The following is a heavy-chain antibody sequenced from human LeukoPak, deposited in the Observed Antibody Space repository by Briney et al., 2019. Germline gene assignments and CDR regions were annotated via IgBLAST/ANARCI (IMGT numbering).Heavy chain of an antibody. Sequence: PSETLSPTCTVSGGSISSSSYYWGWIRQPPGKGLEWIGSIYHSGNTYYNPSLKSRVTISVDTSKNQFSLKLSSVTAADTAVYYCAISLGTAVAGHPFDPWGQGTLVTVSS. CDR2: IYHSGNT. CDR1: GGSISSSSYY. J-gene: IGHJ5*02. V-gene: IGHV4-39*01. CDR3: AISLGTAVAGHPFDP. D-gene: IGHD6-13*01.